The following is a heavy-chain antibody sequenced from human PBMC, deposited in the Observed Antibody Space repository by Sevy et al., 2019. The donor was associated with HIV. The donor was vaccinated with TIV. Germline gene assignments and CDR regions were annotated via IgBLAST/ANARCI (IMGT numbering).Heavy chain of an antibody. D-gene: IGHD2-2*01. V-gene: IGHV4-59*01. CDR3: ARSKTPDIVVVPAAIGFDY. CDR1: GGSISSYY. Sequence: SETLSLTCTVSGGSISSYYWSWIRQPPGKGLEWIGYIYYSGSTNYNPSLKSRVTISVDTSKNQFSLKLSSVTAADTAVYYCARSKTPDIVVVPAAIGFDYWGQGTLITVSS. J-gene: IGHJ4*02. CDR2: IYYSGST.